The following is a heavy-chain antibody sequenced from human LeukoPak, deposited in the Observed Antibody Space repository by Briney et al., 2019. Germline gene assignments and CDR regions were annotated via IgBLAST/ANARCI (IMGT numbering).Heavy chain of an antibody. CDR3: ARAGFLVVRGVISWFGP. CDR2: ISAYNGNT. J-gene: IGHJ5*02. CDR1: GYTFTSYG. Sequence: ASVKVSCKASGYTFTSYGISWVRQAPGQGLEWMGWISAYNGNTNYAQKLQGRVTMTTDTSTSTAYMELRSLRSDDTAVYYCARAGFLVVRGVISWFGPWAQGPRVTVSS. D-gene: IGHD3-10*01. V-gene: IGHV1-18*01.